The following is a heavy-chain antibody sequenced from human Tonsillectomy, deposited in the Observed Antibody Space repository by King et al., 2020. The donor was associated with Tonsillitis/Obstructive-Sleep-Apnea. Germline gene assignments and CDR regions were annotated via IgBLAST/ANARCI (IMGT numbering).Heavy chain of an antibody. V-gene: IGHV4-59*01. J-gene: IGHJ6*03. Sequence: VQLQESGPGLVKPSETLSLTCTVSGGSISSYYWSWIRQPPGKGLEWIGYIYYSGSTNYNPSLKSRVTISVDTSKNQFSLKLSSVTAADTAVYYCARVSSGWSHYYYYMDVWGKGTTVTVSS. D-gene: IGHD6-19*01. CDR3: ARVSSGWSHYYYYMDV. CDR2: IYYSGST. CDR1: GGSISSYY.